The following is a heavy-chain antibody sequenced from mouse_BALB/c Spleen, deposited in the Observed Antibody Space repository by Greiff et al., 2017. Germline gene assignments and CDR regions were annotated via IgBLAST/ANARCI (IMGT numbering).Heavy chain of an antibody. CDR1: GYSITSDYA. CDR3: AREGAYDYDKSYAMDY. D-gene: IGHD2-4*01. Sequence: EVKLVESGPGLVKPSQSLSLTCTVTGYSITSDYAWNWIRQFPGNKLEWMGYISYSGSTSYNPSLKSRISITRDTSKNQFFLQLNSVTTEDTATYYCAREGAYDYDKSYAMDYWGQGTSVTVSS. J-gene: IGHJ4*01. CDR2: ISYSGST. V-gene: IGHV3-2*02.